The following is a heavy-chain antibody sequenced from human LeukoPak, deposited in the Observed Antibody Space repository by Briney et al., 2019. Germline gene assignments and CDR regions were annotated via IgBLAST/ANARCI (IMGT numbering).Heavy chain of an antibody. CDR1: GFTFSSYG. CDR3: AKDGSYYGTGFYYFDY. D-gene: IGHD1-26*01. CDR2: TSGSGGST. J-gene: IGHJ4*02. Sequence: GGSLRLSCAASGFTFSSYGMSWVRQAPGKGLEWVSATSGSGGSTYYADSVKGRSTISRGNSKNTLYLQMNSLRAEDTAVYYCAKDGSYYGTGFYYFDYWGQGTLVTVSS. V-gene: IGHV3-23*01.